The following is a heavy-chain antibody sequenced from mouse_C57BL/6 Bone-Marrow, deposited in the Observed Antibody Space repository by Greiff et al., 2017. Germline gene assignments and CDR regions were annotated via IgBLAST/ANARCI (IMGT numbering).Heavy chain of an antibody. V-gene: IGHV7-3*01. CDR3: ASQYYYGRSLAMDY. D-gene: IGHD1-1*01. CDR2: IRNKANGYTT. CDR1: GFTFTDYY. Sequence: EVKLVESGGGLVQPGGSLSLSCAASGFTFTDYYMSWVRQPPGKALEWLGFIRNKANGYTTEYSASVKGRFTISRDNSQSILYLQMNALSAEDSATYDCASQYYYGRSLAMDYWGQGTSVTVSS. J-gene: IGHJ4*01.